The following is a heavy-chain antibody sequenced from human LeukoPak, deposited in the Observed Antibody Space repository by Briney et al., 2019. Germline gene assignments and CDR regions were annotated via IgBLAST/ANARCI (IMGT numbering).Heavy chain of an antibody. J-gene: IGHJ6*02. Sequence: GGSLRLSCAASGFTFSSYWMSWVRQAPGKGLEWVANIKQDGSEKYYVDSVKGRFTISRDNARSSLYLQMNSLRAEDTAVYYCARGGIAQLLWFGESYGMDVWGQGTTVTVSS. CDR3: ARGGIAQLLWFGESYGMDV. CDR2: IKQDGSEK. CDR1: GFTFSSYW. D-gene: IGHD3-10*01. V-gene: IGHV3-7*01.